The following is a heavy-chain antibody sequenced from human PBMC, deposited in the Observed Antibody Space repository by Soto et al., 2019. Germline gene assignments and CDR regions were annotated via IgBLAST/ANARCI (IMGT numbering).Heavy chain of an antibody. V-gene: IGHV1-2*02. D-gene: IGHD4-17*01. Sequence: ASVKVSCKASGYTFTGYYMHWVRQAPGQGLEWMGWINPNSGGTNYAQKFQGRVTMTRDTSISTAYMELSRLRSDDTAVYYCARDHGDYYYYGMDVWGQGTTVTVSS. J-gene: IGHJ6*02. CDR1: GYTFTGYY. CDR3: ARDHGDYYYYGMDV. CDR2: INPNSGGT.